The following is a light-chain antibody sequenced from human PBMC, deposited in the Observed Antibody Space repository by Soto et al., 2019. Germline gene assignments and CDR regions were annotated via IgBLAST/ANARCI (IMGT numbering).Light chain of an antibody. CDR3: QQYIRWPLT. V-gene: IGKV3-15*01. CDR1: QSVSSN. Sequence: EIVMTQSPATLSVSPGERATLSCRASQSVSSNLAWYQQQPGQAPSLLVYGASTRATGTPAKFSGSGSGTEFTLTISSLQSEDCAVYYCQQYIRWPLTLGGGTKVDIK. CDR2: GAS. J-gene: IGKJ4*01.